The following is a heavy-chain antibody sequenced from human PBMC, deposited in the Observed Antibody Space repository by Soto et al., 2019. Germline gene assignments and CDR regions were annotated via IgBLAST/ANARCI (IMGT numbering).Heavy chain of an antibody. CDR3: ARTVPFDY. D-gene: IGHD4-17*01. V-gene: IGHV4-34*01. CDR2: INHSGST. CDR1: GGSFSGYY. J-gene: IGHJ4*02. Sequence: QVQLQQWGAGLLKPSETLSLTCAVYGGSFSGYYWSWIRQPPGKGLEWIGEINHSGSTNYNPSLKSRVTXSVDTSKNQFSLKLSSVTAADTAVYYCARTVPFDYWGQGTLVTVSS.